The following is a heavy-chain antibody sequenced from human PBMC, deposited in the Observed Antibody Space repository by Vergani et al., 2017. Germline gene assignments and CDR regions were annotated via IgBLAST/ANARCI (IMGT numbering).Heavy chain of an antibody. D-gene: IGHD3-3*01. J-gene: IGHJ2*01. Sequence: VQMVESGGGVVQPGRSLRLSCAASGFTFSSYWMSWVRQAPGKGLEWVANIKQDGSEKYYADSVKGRFTISRDNAKNSLYLQMNSLRAEDTALYYCAKDHYDFWSGYPNLSPFDLWGRGTLVTVSS. CDR3: AKDHYDFWSGYPNLSPFDL. CDR1: GFTFSSYW. CDR2: IKQDGSEK. V-gene: IGHV3-7*03.